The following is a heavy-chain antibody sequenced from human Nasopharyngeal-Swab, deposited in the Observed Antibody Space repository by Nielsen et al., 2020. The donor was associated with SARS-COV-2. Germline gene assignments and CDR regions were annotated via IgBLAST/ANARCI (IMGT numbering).Heavy chain of an antibody. Sequence: WIRPPPVKGLEWVSAISGSGGSTYYADSVKGRFTISRDNSKNTLYLQMNSLRAEDTAVYYCAKDRVGGYYDFWSGQYEYYFDYWGQGTLVTVSS. V-gene: IGHV3-23*01. J-gene: IGHJ4*02. CDR3: AKDRVGGYYDFWSGQYEYYFDY. CDR2: ISGSGGST. D-gene: IGHD3-3*01.